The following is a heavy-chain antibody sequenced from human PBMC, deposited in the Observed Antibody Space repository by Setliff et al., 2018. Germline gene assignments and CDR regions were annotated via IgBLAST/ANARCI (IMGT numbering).Heavy chain of an antibody. CDR3: ARDLGHGGDSDY. V-gene: IGHV4-34*12. CDR1: GGSFSGYY. J-gene: IGHJ4*02. Sequence: SETLSLTCAVYGGSFSGYYWSWIRQPPGKRLEWIGEIIHTGSINYNPSLKSRLTISRDTSKNQVSLKLNSVTATDTAVYYCARDLGHGGDSDYWGQGILVTV. D-gene: IGHD2-21*02. CDR2: IIHTGSI.